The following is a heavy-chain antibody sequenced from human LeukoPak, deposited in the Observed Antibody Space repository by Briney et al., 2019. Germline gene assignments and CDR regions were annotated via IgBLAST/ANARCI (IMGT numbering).Heavy chain of an antibody. V-gene: IGHV1-18*01. CDR2: ISAYNGNT. D-gene: IGHD6-13*01. J-gene: IGHJ6*03. Sequence: GAVNVSCKASVYIFTRYGISGVGQAPGQGREWVGWISAYNGNTNYAQKLQGRVTMTTDTSTSTAYMELRSLRSDDTAVYYCAREIGAAADYYYMDVWGKGTTVTVSS. CDR1: VYIFTRYG. CDR3: AREIGAAADYYYMDV.